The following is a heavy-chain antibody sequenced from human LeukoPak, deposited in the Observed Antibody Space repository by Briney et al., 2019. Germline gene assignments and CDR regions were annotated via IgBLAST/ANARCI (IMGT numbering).Heavy chain of an antibody. CDR2: ISSSGSTI. D-gene: IGHD5-18*01. Sequence: GSLRLSCAASGFTFSSYEMNWVRQAPGKGLEWVSYISSSGSTIYYADSVKGRFTISRDNAKNSLYLQMNSLRAEDTAVYYCARVGYGYGPDYWGQGTLVTVSS. J-gene: IGHJ4*02. V-gene: IGHV3-48*03. CDR3: ARVGYGYGPDY. CDR1: GFTFSSYE.